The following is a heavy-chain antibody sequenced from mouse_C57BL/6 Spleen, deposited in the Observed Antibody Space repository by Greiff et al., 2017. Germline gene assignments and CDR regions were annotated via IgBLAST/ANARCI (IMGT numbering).Heavy chain of an antibody. D-gene: IGHD1-2*01. J-gene: IGHJ4*01. V-gene: IGHV1-15*01. CDR2: IDPETGGT. CDR1: GYTFTDYE. CDR3: TSITTDAMDY. Sequence: VQLQQSGAELVRPGASVTLSCKASGYTFTDYEMHWVKQTPVHGLEWIGAIDPETGGTAYNQKFKGKAILTADKSSSTAYMELRSLTSEDSAVYYCTSITTDAMDYWGQGTSVTVSS.